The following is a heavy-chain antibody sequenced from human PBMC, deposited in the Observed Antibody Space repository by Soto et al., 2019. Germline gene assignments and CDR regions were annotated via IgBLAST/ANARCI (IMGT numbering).Heavy chain of an antibody. CDR2: INHSGST. D-gene: IGHD6-13*01. Sequence: SETLSLTCAVYGGSFSGYYWSWIRQPPGKGLEWIGEINHSGSTNYNPSLKSRVTISVDTSKNQFSLKLSSVTAADTAVYYCARGGGIAAAGYYYYMDVWGKGTTVTVSS. J-gene: IGHJ6*03. V-gene: IGHV4-34*01. CDR3: ARGGGIAAAGYYYYMDV. CDR1: GGSFSGYY.